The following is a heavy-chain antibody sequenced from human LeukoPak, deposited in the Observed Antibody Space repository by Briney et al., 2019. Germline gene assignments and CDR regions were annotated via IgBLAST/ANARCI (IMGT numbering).Heavy chain of an antibody. CDR2: ISSSSSYI. CDR3: ARRKEARFGYADY. V-gene: IGHV3-21*01. CDR1: GFTFSSYS. Sequence: GGSLRLSCTASGFTFSSYSMNWVRQAPGKGLEWVSSISSSSSYIYYADSVKGRFTISRDNAKNSLYLQMNSLRAEDTAVYYCARRKEARFGYADYWGQGTLVTVSS. D-gene: IGHD5-18*01. J-gene: IGHJ4*02.